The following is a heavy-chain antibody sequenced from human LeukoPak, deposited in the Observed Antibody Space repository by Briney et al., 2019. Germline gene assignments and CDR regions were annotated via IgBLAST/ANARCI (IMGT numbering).Heavy chain of an antibody. CDR2: MNPNSGNT. CDR3: ARDASIFGVVIMAMEAFDI. V-gene: IGHV1-8*01. D-gene: IGHD3-3*01. Sequence: ASVKVSCKASGYTFTSYDINWVRQATGQGLEWMGWMNPNSGNTGYAQKFQGRVTMTTDTSTSTAYMELRSLRSDDTAVYYCARDASIFGVVIMAMEAFDIWGQGTMVTVSS. J-gene: IGHJ3*02. CDR1: GYTFTSYD.